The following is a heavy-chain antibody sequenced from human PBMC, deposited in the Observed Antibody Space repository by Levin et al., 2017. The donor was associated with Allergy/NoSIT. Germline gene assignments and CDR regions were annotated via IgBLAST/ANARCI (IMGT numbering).Heavy chain of an antibody. D-gene: IGHD6-19*01. CDR2: IYYSGST. V-gene: IGHV4-39*01. J-gene: IGHJ3*02. Sequence: PSETLSLTCTVSGGSISSSSYYWGWIRQPPGKGLEWIGSIYYSGSTYYNPSLKSRVTISVDTSKNQFSLKLSSVTAADTAVYYCARHLSRDGQWLVRRGPANAFDIWGQGTMVTVSS. CDR3: ARHLSRDGQWLVRRGPANAFDI. CDR1: GGSISSSSYY.